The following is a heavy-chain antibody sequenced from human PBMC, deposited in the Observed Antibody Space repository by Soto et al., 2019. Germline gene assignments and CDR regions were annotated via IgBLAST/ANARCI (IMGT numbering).Heavy chain of an antibody. CDR3: AKVQYDIVVVPAAVGGEGDYGMDV. V-gene: IGHV3-23*01. D-gene: IGHD2-2*01. CDR1: GFTFSSYA. CDR2: ISGSGGST. J-gene: IGHJ6*02. Sequence: EVQLLESGGGLVQPGGSLRLSCAASGFTFSSYAMSWVRQAPGKGLEWVSAISGSGGSTYYADSVKGRFTISRDNSKNTLYLQMNSLRAEDMDVYYCAKVQYDIVVVPAAVGGEGDYGMDVWGQGTTVTVSS.